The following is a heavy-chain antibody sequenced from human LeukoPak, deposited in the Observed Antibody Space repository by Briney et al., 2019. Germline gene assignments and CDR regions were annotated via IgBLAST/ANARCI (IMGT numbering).Heavy chain of an antibody. CDR3: AKDGGDGSYYFDS. V-gene: IGHV3-23*01. CDR1: GFTFSDYA. J-gene: IGHJ4*02. CDR2: ISGSGGST. Sequence: GGSLRLSCVASGFTFSDYAMNWVRQAPGKGLEWVSAISGSGGSTYYADSVKGRFTISRDNSKNTLYLQMNSLRAEDTAVYYWAKDGGDGSYYFDSGAREPWS. D-gene: IGHD3-10*01.